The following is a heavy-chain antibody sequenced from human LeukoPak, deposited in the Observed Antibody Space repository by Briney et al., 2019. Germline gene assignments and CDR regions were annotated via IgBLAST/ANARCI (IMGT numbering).Heavy chain of an antibody. Sequence: GASVKVSCKASGGTFSSYAISWVRQAPGQGLEWMGGIIPIFGTANYAQKFQGRVTITADESTSTAYMELSSLRSEDTAVYYCAKESSSWFQAFDDWGQGTLVTVSS. V-gene: IGHV1-69*13. CDR2: IIPIFGTA. CDR3: AKESSSWFQAFDD. D-gene: IGHD6-13*01. J-gene: IGHJ4*02. CDR1: GGTFSSYA.